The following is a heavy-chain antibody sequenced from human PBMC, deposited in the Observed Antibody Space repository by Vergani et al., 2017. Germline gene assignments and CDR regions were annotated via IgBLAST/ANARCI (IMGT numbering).Heavy chain of an antibody. V-gene: IGHV4-38-2*01. D-gene: IGHD2-15*01. CDR1: GYSISSGYY. CDR3: ARLDCSGGSCYSLANWFDP. J-gene: IGHJ5*02. Sequence: QVQLQESGPGLVKPSETLSLTCAVSGYSISSGYYWGWIRQPPGKGLEWIGSIYHSGSTYYHPSLKSRVTISVDTSKNQFSLKLISVTAADTAVYYCARLDCSGGSCYSLANWFDPWGQGTLVTVSS. CDR2: IYHSGST.